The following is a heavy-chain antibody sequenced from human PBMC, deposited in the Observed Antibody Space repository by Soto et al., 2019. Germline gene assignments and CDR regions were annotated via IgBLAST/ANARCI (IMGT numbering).Heavy chain of an antibody. CDR3: VRHARLASS. D-gene: IGHD3-9*01. CDR1: GFTVSSKY. Sequence: PGGSLRLSCAASGFTVSSKYMSWVRQAPGKGLEWVSLIQSGGPTYYADSVKGRFTISRDNAKNSVFLQMNSLRAEDTAVYYCVRHARLASSWGRGTLVTVSS. CDR2: IQSGGPT. V-gene: IGHV3-66*04. J-gene: IGHJ5*02.